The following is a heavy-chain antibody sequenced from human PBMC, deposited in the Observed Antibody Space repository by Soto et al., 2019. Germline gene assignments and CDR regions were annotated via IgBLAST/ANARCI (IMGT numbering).Heavy chain of an antibody. J-gene: IGHJ6*02. D-gene: IGHD3-9*01. V-gene: IGHV3-30-3*01. CDR1: GFTFSSYP. CDR2: ISSDGSNK. Sequence: PGGSLRLSCAASGFTFSSYPIHWVRQAPGKGLEWVAVISSDGSNKYYADSVKGRFTISRDNSKNTLYLQMNSLRAEDMAVYYCARFWGYFVWLPGGDSYYSMDVWGQGTSVTLSS. CDR3: ARFWGYFVWLPGGDSYYSMDV.